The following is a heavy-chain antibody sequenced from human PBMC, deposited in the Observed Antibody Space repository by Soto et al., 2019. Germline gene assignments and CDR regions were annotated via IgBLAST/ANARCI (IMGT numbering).Heavy chain of an antibody. V-gene: IGHV3-53*04. CDR2: IYSGGST. CDR3: ARGGPDYYYYYYMDV. CDR1: GFTVSSTY. Sequence: LRLSCAASGFTVSSTYMSWVRQAPGKGLEWVSVIYSGGSTNYADSVKGRFTISSHSSQNTLYLQMNSLRAEDTAVYYCARGGPDYYYYYYMDVWGKGTTVTVSS. J-gene: IGHJ6*03.